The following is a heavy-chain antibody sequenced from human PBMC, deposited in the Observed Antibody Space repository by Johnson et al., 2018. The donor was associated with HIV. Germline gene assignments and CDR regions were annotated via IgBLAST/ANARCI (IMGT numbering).Heavy chain of an antibody. Sequence: VQLVESGGGLVKPGGSLRLSCAASGFTFSSYDMHWVRQATGKGLEWVSAIGTAGDTYYPGSVMGRFTISRDNSKNTLYLQMNSLRAEDTAVYYCARDLGGSYSGLVAFDIWGQGTMVTVSS. CDR3: ARDLGGSYSGLVAFDI. J-gene: IGHJ3*02. CDR2: IGTAGDT. D-gene: IGHD1-26*01. CDR1: GFTFSSYD. V-gene: IGHV3-13*01.